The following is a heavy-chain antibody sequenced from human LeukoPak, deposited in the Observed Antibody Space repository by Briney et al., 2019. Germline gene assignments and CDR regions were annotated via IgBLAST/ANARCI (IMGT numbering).Heavy chain of an antibody. D-gene: IGHD3-10*01. CDR3: ASWVWFGELLEAYYYMDV. Sequence: GGSLRLSCAASGFTFSSYWMSWVRQAPGKGLEWVANIKQDGSEKYYVDSVKGRFTISRDNPKNTLYLQMNSLRAEDTAVYYCASWVWFGELLEAYYYMDVWGKGTTVTVSS. CDR1: GFTFSSYW. V-gene: IGHV3-7*01. J-gene: IGHJ6*03. CDR2: IKQDGSEK.